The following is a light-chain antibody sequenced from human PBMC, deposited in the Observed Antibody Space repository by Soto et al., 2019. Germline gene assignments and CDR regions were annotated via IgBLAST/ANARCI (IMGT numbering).Light chain of an antibody. Sequence: EIVLTQSPGTLSLSPGERATLSCRASQGVSSTYLAWYQQKPGQAPRLLIYSASSRATGISDRFSGGGSGTDFTLTISRLEPEDLVMYYCQQYGSSPWTFGQGTKVEIK. J-gene: IGKJ1*01. CDR1: QGVSSTY. V-gene: IGKV3-20*01. CDR3: QQYGSSPWT. CDR2: SAS.